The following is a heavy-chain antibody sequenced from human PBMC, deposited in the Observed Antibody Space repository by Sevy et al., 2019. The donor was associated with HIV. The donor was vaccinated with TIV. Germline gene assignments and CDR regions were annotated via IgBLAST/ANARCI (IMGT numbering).Heavy chain of an antibody. V-gene: IGHV3-53*01. J-gene: IGHJ4*02. CDR2: IYSGGST. Sequence: GGSLRLSCTASGFTVNTNYMSWVRQAPEKGLEWVSVIYSGGSTYYADSVKDRFTISRDNSKNTVYLQMNSLRAEDTAVYYCARFSGGSKGTAFDYWGQGTLVTVSS. D-gene: IGHD2-15*01. CDR1: GFTVNTNY. CDR3: ARFSGGSKGTAFDY.